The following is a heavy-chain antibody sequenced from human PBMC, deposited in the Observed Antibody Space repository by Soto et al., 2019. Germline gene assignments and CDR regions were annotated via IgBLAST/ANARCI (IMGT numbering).Heavy chain of an antibody. J-gene: IGHJ3*02. Sequence: PGESLKISCKGSGYSFTSYWIGWVRQMPGKGLEWMGIIYPGDSDTRYSPSFQGQVTISADKSISTAYLQWSSLKASDTAMYYCARHKTPYCSGGSCYLDYAFDIWGQGTMVTVS. D-gene: IGHD2-15*01. CDR1: GYSFTSYW. V-gene: IGHV5-51*01. CDR2: IYPGDSDT. CDR3: ARHKTPYCSGGSCYLDYAFDI.